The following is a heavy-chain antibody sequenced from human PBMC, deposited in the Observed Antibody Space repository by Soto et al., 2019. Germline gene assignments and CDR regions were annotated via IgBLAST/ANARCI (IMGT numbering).Heavy chain of an antibody. D-gene: IGHD1-1*01. CDR1: GYTFTSYY. CDR2: INPGGGST. CDR3: ARDRTTGTTSFFRSSSNWFDP. J-gene: IGHJ5*02. V-gene: IGHV1-46*03. Sequence: ASVKVSCKASGYTFTSYYMHWVRQAPGQGLEWMGIINPGGGSTSYAQKFQGRVTMTRDTSTSTVYMELSSLRSEDTAVYYCARDRTTGTTSFFRSSSNWFDPWGQGTLVTVSS.